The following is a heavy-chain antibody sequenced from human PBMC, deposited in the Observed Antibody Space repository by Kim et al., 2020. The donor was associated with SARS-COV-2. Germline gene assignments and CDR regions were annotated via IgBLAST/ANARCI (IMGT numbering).Heavy chain of an antibody. CDR2: INHSGST. CDR3: ARGLAHWGSYRYYYYGMDV. Sequence: SETLSLTCAVYGGSFSGYYWSWIRQPPGKGLEWIGEINHSGSTNYNPSLKSRVTISVDTSKNQFSLKLSSVTAADTAVYYCARGLAHWGSYRYYYYGMDV. V-gene: IGHV4-34*01. D-gene: IGHD3-16*02. J-gene: IGHJ6*01. CDR1: GGSFSGYY.